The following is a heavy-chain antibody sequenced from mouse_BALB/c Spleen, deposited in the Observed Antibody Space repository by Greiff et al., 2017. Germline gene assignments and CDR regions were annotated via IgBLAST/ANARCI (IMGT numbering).Heavy chain of an antibody. CDR3: ARGNLRLPMDY. CDR1: GFAFSSYD. D-gene: IGHD1-2*01. Sequence: EVQVVESGGGLVKPGGSLKLSCAASGFAFSSYDMSWVRQTPEKRLEWVAYISSGGGSTYYPDTVKGRFTISRDNAKNTLYLQMSSLKSEDTAMYYCARGNLRLPMDYWGQGTSVTVSS. J-gene: IGHJ4*01. V-gene: IGHV5-12-1*01. CDR2: ISSGGGST.